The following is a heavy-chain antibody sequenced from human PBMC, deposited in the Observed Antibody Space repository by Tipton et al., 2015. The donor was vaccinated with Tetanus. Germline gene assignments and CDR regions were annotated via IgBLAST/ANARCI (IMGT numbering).Heavy chain of an antibody. CDR2: INHSGST. CDR1: GGSFSGYY. CDR3: ARGKHTVTFDY. J-gene: IGHJ4*02. V-gene: IGHV4-34*01. D-gene: IGHD4-17*01. Sequence: TLSLTCAVYGGSFSGYYWSWIRQPPGKGLEWIGEINHSGSTNYNPSLKSRVTISVDTSKNQFSLKVSSVTAADTAVYYCARGKHTVTFDYWGQGTLVTVSS.